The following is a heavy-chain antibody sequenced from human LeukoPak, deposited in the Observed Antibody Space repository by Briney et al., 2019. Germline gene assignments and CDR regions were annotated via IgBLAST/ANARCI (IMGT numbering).Heavy chain of an antibody. CDR3: ARDRGSYSDY. V-gene: IGHV3-74*01. Sequence: GGSLRLSCAASGFTFSSYWMHWVRQAPGKGLVWVSRVNTDGSTPTYADSVKGRFTISRDNAKNTLYLQMNSLRAEDTAVYYCARDRGSYSDYWGQGTLVTVSA. J-gene: IGHJ4*02. D-gene: IGHD3-16*01. CDR1: GFTFSSYW. CDR2: VNTDGSTP.